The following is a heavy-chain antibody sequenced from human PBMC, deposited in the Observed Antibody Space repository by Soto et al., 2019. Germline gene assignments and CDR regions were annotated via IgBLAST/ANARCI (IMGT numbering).Heavy chain of an antibody. D-gene: IGHD3-10*01. CDR1: GGTFSSDA. CDR3: ALHYGSGSNYYYYGMDV. V-gene: IGHV1-69*12. J-gene: IGHJ6*02. Sequence: QVQLVQSGAEVKKPGSSVKVSCKASGGTFSSDAICWVRQAPGPGLEWMGGIITIFGTANYAQKFQGRVTITADECTSTDDMEQSSLRSEDTDVYYCALHYGSGSNYYYYGMDVWGQGTTVTVSS. CDR2: IITIFGTA.